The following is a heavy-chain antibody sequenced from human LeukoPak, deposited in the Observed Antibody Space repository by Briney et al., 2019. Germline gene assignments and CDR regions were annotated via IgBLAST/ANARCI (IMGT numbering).Heavy chain of an antibody. CDR1: GFTFSSYG. CDR2: IRYDGSNK. Sequence: PGGSLRLPCAASGFTFSSYGMHWVRQAPGKGLEWVAFIRYDGSNKYYADSVKGRFTISRDNSKNTLYLQMNSLRAEDTAVYYCAKVYYYDSSGYYLGLAPLDYWGQGTLVTVSS. J-gene: IGHJ4*02. D-gene: IGHD3-22*01. V-gene: IGHV3-30*02. CDR3: AKVYYYDSSGYYLGLAPLDY.